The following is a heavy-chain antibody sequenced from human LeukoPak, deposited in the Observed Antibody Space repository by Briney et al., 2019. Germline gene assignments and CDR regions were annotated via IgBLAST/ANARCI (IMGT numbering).Heavy chain of an antibody. CDR2: INPNSGGT. V-gene: IGHV1-2*02. CDR1: GYTFTGYY. Sequence: ASVKVSCKASGYTFTGYYMHWVRQAPGQGLEWMVWINPNSGGTNYAQKFQGRVTMTRDTTISTADMKLSRLRSDDTAVYSCARGGYSGYDFWGQGTLVTVSS. D-gene: IGHD5-12*01. CDR3: ARGGYSGYDF. J-gene: IGHJ4*02.